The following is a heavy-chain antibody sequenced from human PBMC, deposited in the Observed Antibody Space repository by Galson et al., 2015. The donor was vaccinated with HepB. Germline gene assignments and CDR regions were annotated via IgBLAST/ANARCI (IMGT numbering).Heavy chain of an antibody. V-gene: IGHV3-11*06. J-gene: IGHJ5*02. CDR1: GFTFSDYY. CDR3: AGGEAAGTGWFDP. D-gene: IGHD6-13*01. Sequence: SLRLSCAASGFTFSDYYMSWIRQAPEKGLEWVSYISSSSSYTNYADSVKGRFTISRDNAKNSLYLQMNSLRAEDTAVYYCAGGEAAGTGWFDPWGQGTLVTVSS. CDR2: ISSSSSYT.